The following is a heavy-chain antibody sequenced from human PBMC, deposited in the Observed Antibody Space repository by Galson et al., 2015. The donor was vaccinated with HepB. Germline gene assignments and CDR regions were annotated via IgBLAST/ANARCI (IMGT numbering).Heavy chain of an antibody. D-gene: IGHD3-22*01. CDR2: ISYDGSNK. CDR3: ARTYYYDSSGYYYYYYGMDV. V-gene: IGHV3-30-3*01. Sequence: SLRLSCAASGFTFSSYAMHWVRQAPGKGLEWVAVISYDGSNKYYADSVKGRFTISRDNSKNTLYLQMNSLRAEDTAVYYCARTYYYDSSGYYYYYYGMDVWGQGTTVTVSS. J-gene: IGHJ6*02. CDR1: GFTFSSYA.